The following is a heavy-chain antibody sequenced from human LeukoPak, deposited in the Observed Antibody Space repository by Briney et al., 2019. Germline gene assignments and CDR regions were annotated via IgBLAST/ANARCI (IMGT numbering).Heavy chain of an antibody. J-gene: IGHJ4*02. V-gene: IGHV1-2*02. Sequence: ASVKVSCKASGYTFTNYYIHWVRQAPGQGLEWMGWINPNSGGTNSAQKFQGGVTMTRDTSISTAYMELSRLRSDDTAVYYCARDQATVTTPWVDSWGQGSLVTVSS. CDR2: INPNSGGT. CDR3: ARDQATVTTPWVDS. CDR1: GYTFTNYY. D-gene: IGHD4-17*01.